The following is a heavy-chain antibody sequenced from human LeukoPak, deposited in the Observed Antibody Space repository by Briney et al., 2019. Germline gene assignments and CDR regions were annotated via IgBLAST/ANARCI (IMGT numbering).Heavy chain of an antibody. CDR1: GFTFSSYW. D-gene: IGHD2-2*01. CDR3: ARDETGYCSSTSCYAPNWFDP. CDR2: IKQDGSEK. J-gene: IGHJ5*02. V-gene: IGHV3-7*01. Sequence: GGSLKLSCAASGFTFSSYWMSWVRQAPGKGLEWVANIKQDGSEKYYVDSVKGRFTISRDNAKNSLYLQMNSLRAEDTAVYYCARDETGYCSSTSCYAPNWFDPWGQGTLITVSS.